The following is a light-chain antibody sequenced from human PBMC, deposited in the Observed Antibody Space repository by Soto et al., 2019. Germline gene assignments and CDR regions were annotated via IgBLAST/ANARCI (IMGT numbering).Light chain of an antibody. CDR2: GAS. CDR3: QHYNSYSLI. V-gene: IGKV3-15*01. Sequence: EIVVTQAPATLSVSPGERATLSCRASQSVSSNLAWYQQKPGQAPRLLICGASTRATGIPARFSGSGSGTEFTLTISSLQPDDFATYYCQHYNSYSLIFGGGTKVDIK. J-gene: IGKJ4*01. CDR1: QSVSSN.